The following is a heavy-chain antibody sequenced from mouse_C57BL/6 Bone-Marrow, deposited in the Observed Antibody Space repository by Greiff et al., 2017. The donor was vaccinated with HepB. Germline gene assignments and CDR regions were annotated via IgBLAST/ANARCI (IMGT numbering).Heavy chain of an antibody. CDR2: IRLKSDNYAT. Sequence: DVKLVESGGGLVQPGGSMKLSCVASGFTFSNYWMNWVRQSPEKGLEWVAQIRLKSDNYATPYAESVKGRFTISRDDSKSSVYLQMNNLRAEDTGIYYCTGEKCTGTPYYCDYWGQGTTLTVSS. J-gene: IGHJ2*01. CDR1: GFTFSNYW. D-gene: IGHD4-1*01. CDR3: TGEKCTGTPYYCDY. V-gene: IGHV6-3*01.